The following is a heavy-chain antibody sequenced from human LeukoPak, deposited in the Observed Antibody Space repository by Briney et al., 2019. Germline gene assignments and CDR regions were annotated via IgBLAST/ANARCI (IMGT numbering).Heavy chain of an antibody. J-gene: IGHJ4*02. D-gene: IGHD6-19*01. CDR2: TYYRSKWYN. V-gene: IGHV6-1*01. CDR3: ARSPKQWLGTGFVD. Sequence: SQTLSLTCAISGDSVSSNSAAWNWIRQPPSRGLEWLGRTYYRSKWYNDYAVSVKSRITINPDTSKNQFSLQLNSVTPEDTAVYYCARSPKQWLGTGFVDWGQGTLVTVSS. CDR1: GDSVSSNSAA.